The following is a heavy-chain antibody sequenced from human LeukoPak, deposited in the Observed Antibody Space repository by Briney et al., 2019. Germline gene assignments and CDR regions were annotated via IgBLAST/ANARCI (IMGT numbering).Heavy chain of an antibody. CDR3: VRLRRNNDRSGYYYYYDY. CDR2: ISVRSNYR. Sequence: GGSLRLSCAASGYTFSDFSVNWVRQAPGKGLEWVSSISVRSNYRYYADSVRGRLTISRDYARDSLFLQMNSLRAEDTAVYFCVRLRRNNDRSGYYYYYDYWGQGTLVTVSS. J-gene: IGHJ4*02. V-gene: IGHV3-21*01. D-gene: IGHD3-22*01. CDR1: GYTFSDFS.